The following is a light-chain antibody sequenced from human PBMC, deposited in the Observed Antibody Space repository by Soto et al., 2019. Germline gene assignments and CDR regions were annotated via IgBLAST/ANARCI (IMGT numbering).Light chain of an antibody. CDR3: KKYGSSTT. J-gene: IGKJ5*01. Sequence: ETVFTHSPSTLSFSPGDRATLSCRASLRVSTYLAWYQQKAGQSPSLLIYGASTRATGIPARCSGSGSGTDLTLIISRLEDEYFAVYYCKKYGSSTTLGQGTRMEIK. V-gene: IGKV3-20*01. CDR2: GAS. CDR1: LRVSTY.